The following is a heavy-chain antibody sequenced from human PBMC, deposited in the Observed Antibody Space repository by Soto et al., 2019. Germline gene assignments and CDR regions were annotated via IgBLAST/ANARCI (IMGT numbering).Heavy chain of an antibody. V-gene: IGHV3-33*01. D-gene: IGHD6-13*01. CDR3: ARDLYSRQVDY. CDR1: GFTFTNYG. J-gene: IGHJ4*02. Sequence: QVQLVESGGGVVQPGRSLRLSCATSGFTFTNYGMHWVRQAPGKGLEWVAVLYYDGSNKYYAESVKGRVTVSRDTSKNTVYLEMNRPRADDTAVYYCARDLYSRQVDYWGQGTLVTVSS. CDR2: LYYDGSNK.